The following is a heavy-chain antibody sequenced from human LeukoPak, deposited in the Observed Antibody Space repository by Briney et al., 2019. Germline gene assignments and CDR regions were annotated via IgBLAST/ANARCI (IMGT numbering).Heavy chain of an antibody. V-gene: IGHV3-53*01. CDR2: IYSGGST. CDR1: GFTVSSNY. J-gene: IGHJ4*02. D-gene: IGHD6-19*01. Sequence: GGSLRLSCAASGFTVSSNYMSWVRQAPGKGLEWVSVIYSGGSTYYADSVKGRFTISRDNSKNTLYLQMNSLRAEDTAVYYCAKVPPGGAVAGVFDYWGQGTLVTVSS. CDR3: AKVPPGGAVAGVFDY.